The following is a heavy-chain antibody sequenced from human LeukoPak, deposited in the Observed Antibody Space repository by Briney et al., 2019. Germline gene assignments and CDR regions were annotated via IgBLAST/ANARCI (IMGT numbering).Heavy chain of an antibody. CDR2: ISYDGSNK. J-gene: IGHJ3*01. CDR1: GFTFSGYG. CDR3: AKVVGIWIGEMFDAFDV. Sequence: PGGSLRLSCAASGFTFSGYGMHWVRQAPGKGLEWVAIISYDGSNKYYADSVKGRFTISRDNSKNTLYLQMNGLRAEDTALYYCAKVVGIWIGEMFDAFDVWGHGTMVAVSS. V-gene: IGHV3-30*18. D-gene: IGHD3-10*01.